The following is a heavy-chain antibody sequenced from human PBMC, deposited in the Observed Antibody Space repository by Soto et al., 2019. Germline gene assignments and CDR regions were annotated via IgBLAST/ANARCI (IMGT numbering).Heavy chain of an antibody. V-gene: IGHV3-74*01. CDR1: GFTFSSYW. CDR2: INSDGSST. CDR3: ARPRPYCGGDCPDS. D-gene: IGHD2-21*02. J-gene: IGHJ4*02. Sequence: EVQLVESGGGLVQPGGSLRLSCAASGFTFSSYWMHWVRQAPGKGLVWVSRINSDGSSTIYADSVKGRFTISRDNAKNTLYLQMNSLRAEDTAVYYCARPRPYCGGDCPDSWGQGTLVTVSS.